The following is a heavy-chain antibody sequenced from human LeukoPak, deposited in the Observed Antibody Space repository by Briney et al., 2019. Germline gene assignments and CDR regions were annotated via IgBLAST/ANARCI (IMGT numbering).Heavy chain of an antibody. Sequence: SETLSLTCAVYGGSSSGYYWSWLRQPPGKGLEWIGEINHGGSTIYNPSLKSRVTISVDTSKNQFSLRLSSVTAADTAVYYCVRDLSIAAAGGDYWGQGTLVTVSS. CDR2: INHGGST. CDR1: GGSSSGYY. J-gene: IGHJ4*02. CDR3: VRDLSIAAAGGDY. V-gene: IGHV4-34*01. D-gene: IGHD6-13*01.